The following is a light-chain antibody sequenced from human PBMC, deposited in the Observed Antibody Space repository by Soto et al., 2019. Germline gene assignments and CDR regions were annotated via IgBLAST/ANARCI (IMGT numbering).Light chain of an antibody. CDR2: WAS. CDR1: QSVLYSPNNKNY. J-gene: IGKJ4*01. Sequence: DIVMTQSPDSLAVSLGERATINCKSSQSVLYSPNNKNYLAWYQQKPGQPPKLLIYWASTRESGVPDRISGSGSGTDFSLTISSLQAEDVAVYYCQQYYNTPLTFGGGTKVEIK. V-gene: IGKV4-1*01. CDR3: QQYYNTPLT.